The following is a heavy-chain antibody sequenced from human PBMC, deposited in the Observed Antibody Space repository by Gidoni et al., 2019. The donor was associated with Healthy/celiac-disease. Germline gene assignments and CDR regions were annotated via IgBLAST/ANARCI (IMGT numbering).Heavy chain of an antibody. Sequence: QVQLQQSGPGLVKPSQTPSLTCAISGDSVPRHSPAWNWIRQSPSRGLEWLGRTYYRSKWYNDYAVYVKSRITINPDTSKNQFSLQLNSVTPEDTAVYYCARAVYDYVWGSYRFLDYWGQGTLVTVSS. CDR1: GDSVPRHSPA. V-gene: IGHV6-1*01. J-gene: IGHJ4*02. D-gene: IGHD3-16*02. CDR3: ARAVYDYVWGSYRFLDY. CDR2: TYYRSKWYN.